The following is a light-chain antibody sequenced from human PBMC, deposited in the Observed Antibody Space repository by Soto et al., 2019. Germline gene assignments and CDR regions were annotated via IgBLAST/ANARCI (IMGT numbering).Light chain of an antibody. CDR1: ESVTSRY. J-gene: IGKJ1*01. Sequence: EIGLTQSPGTLSLSPGERASLSCRASESVTSRYVAWYQQKGGQAPRLLIYGASIRATGIPDRFSGSGSGTDFTLTITRLDPEDFAVYFCQQYGSSPRTFGQGTKVEIK. V-gene: IGKV3-20*01. CDR3: QQYGSSPRT. CDR2: GAS.